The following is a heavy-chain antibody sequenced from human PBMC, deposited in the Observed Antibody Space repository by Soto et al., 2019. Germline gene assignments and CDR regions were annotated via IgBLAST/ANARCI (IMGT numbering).Heavy chain of an antibody. V-gene: IGHV3-23*01. CDR2: ISAGGDYT. CDR1: GFTFDSYA. J-gene: IGHJ4*02. Sequence: GGSLRLSCAVSGFTFDSYAMSWVRQAPGKGLEWVSLISAGGDYTYYADSMKGRFTISRDNSKNTLYLQMNSLRAEDTALYYCAKDFTSSGSGSWGQGTLVTVSS. D-gene: IGHD6-19*01. CDR3: AKDFTSSGSGS.